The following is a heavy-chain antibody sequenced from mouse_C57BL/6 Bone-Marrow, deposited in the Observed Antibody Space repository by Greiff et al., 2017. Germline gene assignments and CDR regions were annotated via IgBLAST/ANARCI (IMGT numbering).Heavy chain of an antibody. CDR2: INPSSGYT. D-gene: IGHD1-1*01. Sequence: VQGVESGAELAKPGASVKLSCKASGYTFTSYWMHWVKQRPGQGLEWIGYINPSSGYTKYNQKFKDKATLTADKSSSTAYMQLSSLLYEDSAVYSCVRLGSGSRAWFAYWGQGTLVTVSA. J-gene: IGHJ3*01. V-gene: IGHV1-7*01. CDR1: GYTFTSYW. CDR3: VRLGSGSRAWFAY.